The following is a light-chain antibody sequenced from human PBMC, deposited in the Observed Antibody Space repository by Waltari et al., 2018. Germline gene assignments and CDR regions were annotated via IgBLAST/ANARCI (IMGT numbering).Light chain of an antibody. Sequence: QSALTQPASVSGSPGQSITISCTGTSSDVGTYTLFSWYQHHPGKAPKLMIYESTKRPSGVSNRFSGSKSGNTASLTISGLQAEDEADYYCCSFAGSGPHVVFGGGTKLTVL. CDR3: CSFAGSGPHVV. J-gene: IGLJ2*01. CDR1: SSDVGTYTL. V-gene: IGLV2-23*01. CDR2: EST.